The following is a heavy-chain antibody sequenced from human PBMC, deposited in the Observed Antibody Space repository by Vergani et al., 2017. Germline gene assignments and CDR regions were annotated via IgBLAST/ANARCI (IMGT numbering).Heavy chain of an antibody. CDR2: IDWDDDK. J-gene: IGHJ4*02. CDR3: ARNAGSGWTYNY. D-gene: IGHD6-19*01. Sequence: QVTLRESGPALVKPTQTLTLTCPFSGFSLSTSGMCVSWIRQPPGKALEWLARIDWDDDKYYSTSLKTRLTISKDTSKNQVVLTMTNMDPVDTATYYCARNAGSGWTYNYWGQGTLVTVSS. CDR1: GFSLSTSGMC. V-gene: IGHV2-70*15.